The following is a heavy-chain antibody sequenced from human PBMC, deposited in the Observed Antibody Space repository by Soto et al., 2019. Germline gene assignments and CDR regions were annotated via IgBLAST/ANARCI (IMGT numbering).Heavy chain of an antibody. CDR1: GYSFTSYW. D-gene: IGHD2-15*01. CDR2: IYPGDSDT. J-gene: IGHJ6*02. CDR3: ASGYCSGGSCSRYGMDV. V-gene: IGHV5-51*01. Sequence: GESLKISCQGPGYSFTSYWIGWVRQMPGNGLEWMGIIYPGDSDTRYSPSFQGQVTISADKSISTAYLQWSSLKASDTAMYYCASGYCSGGSCSRYGMDVWGQGATVTVSS.